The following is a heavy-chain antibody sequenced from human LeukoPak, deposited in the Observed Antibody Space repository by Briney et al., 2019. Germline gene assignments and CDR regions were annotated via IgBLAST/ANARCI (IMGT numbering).Heavy chain of an antibody. CDR1: GYTFDDYA. J-gene: IGHJ4*02. V-gene: IGHV3-9*01. D-gene: IGHD5-18*01. Sequence: PGRSLRLSCEASGYTFDDYAMHWVRQAPGKGLEWVSGISWNSGSKGYADSVKGRFSISRDNGKNSLYLQMDSLTTEDTALYYCAKGHTYGLGESYLDFWGQGTLVSVSS. CDR3: AKGHTYGLGESYLDF. CDR2: ISWNSGSK.